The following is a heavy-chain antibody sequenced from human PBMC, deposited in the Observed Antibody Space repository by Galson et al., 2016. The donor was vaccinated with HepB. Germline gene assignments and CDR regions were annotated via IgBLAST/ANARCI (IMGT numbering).Heavy chain of an antibody. J-gene: IGHJ4*02. CDR1: GFTFSGYA. V-gene: IGHV3-23*01. Sequence: SLRLSCAASGFTFSGYAMSWVRQAPGKGLEWVSTLSRSGDSTSYADSVQGRFTISRDNSKNTLYLLLNSLRAEDTAVYYCVKNQYHERRDVDYWGQGTLVTVSS. D-gene: IGHD1-14*01. CDR3: VKNQYHERRDVDY. CDR2: LSRSGDST.